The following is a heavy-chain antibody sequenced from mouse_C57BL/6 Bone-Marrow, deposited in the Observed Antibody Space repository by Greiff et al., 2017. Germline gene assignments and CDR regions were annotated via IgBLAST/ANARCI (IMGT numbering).Heavy chain of an antibody. CDR2: INPYNGGT. CDR1: GYTFTDYY. D-gene: IGHD1-1*01. Sequence: EVQLVESGPVLVKPGASVKMSCKASGYTFTDYYMNWVKQSHGKSLEWIGVINPYNGGTSYNQKFKGKATLTVDKSSSTAYMELNSLTSEDSAVYYGARWSSYLVDYWDRGTTLTVSS. V-gene: IGHV1-19*01. J-gene: IGHJ2*01. CDR3: ARWSSYLVDY.